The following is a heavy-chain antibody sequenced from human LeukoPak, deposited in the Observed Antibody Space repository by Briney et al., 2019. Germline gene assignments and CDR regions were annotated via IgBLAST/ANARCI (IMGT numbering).Heavy chain of an antibody. D-gene: IGHD6-13*01. Sequence: GGSLRLSCAASGFTFSNYWMSWVRQAPGKGLEWVANIKQDGSEKYYVDSVKGRLTISRDNAKNSLYLQMNSPRVEDTAVYYCARAKAAAMFSSDYWGQGTLVTVSS. CDR3: ARAKAAAMFSSDY. J-gene: IGHJ4*02. V-gene: IGHV3-7*03. CDR2: IKQDGSEK. CDR1: GFTFSNYW.